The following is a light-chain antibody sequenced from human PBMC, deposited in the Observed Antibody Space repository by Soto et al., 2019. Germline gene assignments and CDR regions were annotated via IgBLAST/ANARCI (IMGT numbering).Light chain of an antibody. V-gene: IGKV1-5*01. CDR3: QHYGGVWT. Sequence: DIQMTQSPSTLSASVGDSVTITCRASQSISNRLAWYQQKPGKAPKVLIYDASSLESGVPSRFSGSGSATEFILTISSLQPDDFATYHCQHYGGVWTCGQGPKV. CDR2: DAS. J-gene: IGKJ1*01. CDR1: QSISNR.